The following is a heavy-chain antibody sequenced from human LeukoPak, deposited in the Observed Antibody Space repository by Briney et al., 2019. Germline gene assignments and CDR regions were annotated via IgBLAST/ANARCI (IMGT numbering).Heavy chain of an antibody. D-gene: IGHD3-10*01. CDR3: ARNHIVTGTYFDS. CDR2: IYASGYT. J-gene: IGHJ4*02. V-gene: IGHV4-4*07. CDR1: GDSISSYY. Sequence: SKTLSLTCTVSGDSISSYYWNWIRQPAGKGLEWIGRIYASGYTEYNPSLQTRVTMSVDTSKNEFSLKVDTVTAADTAAYFCARNHIVTGTYFDSWGQGILVTVSS.